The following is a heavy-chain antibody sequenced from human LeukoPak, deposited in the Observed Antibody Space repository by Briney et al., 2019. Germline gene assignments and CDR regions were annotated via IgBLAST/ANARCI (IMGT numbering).Heavy chain of an antibody. D-gene: IGHD6-6*01. V-gene: IGHV4-38-2*02. J-gene: IGHJ4*02. CDR3: ARRLGVTRIAARRKGPNFDY. CDR1: GYAISSGYY. Sequence: SETLSLTCTVSGYAISSGYYWSWIRQPPGKGLEWIGEINHSGSTNYNPSLKSRVTISVDTSKNQFSLKLSSVTAADTAVYYCARRLGVTRIAARRKGPNFDYWGQGTLVTVSS. CDR2: INHSGST.